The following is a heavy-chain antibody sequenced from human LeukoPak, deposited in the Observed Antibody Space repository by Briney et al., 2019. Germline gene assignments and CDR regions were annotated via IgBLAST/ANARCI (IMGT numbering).Heavy chain of an antibody. CDR1: EFMFTHHG. CDR3: AKDIQRGFDHTNSLDS. V-gene: IGHV3-33*06. J-gene: IGHJ4*02. CDR2: IWSDGSNK. D-gene: IGHD4-11*01. Sequence: GESPRLSCAASEFMFTHHGMHWVRQAPGKGLEWVAVIWSDGSNKFYSDPVKGRFAISRDDSNDMVYLQMNGLRADDTAVYYCAKDIQRGFDHTNSLDSWGQGTLVIVSS.